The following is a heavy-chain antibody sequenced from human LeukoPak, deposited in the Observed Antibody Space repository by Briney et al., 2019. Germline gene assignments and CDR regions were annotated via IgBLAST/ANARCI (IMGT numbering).Heavy chain of an antibody. Sequence: GGSLRLSCAASGFTFSSYSMNWVRQAPGKGREWVSSISSSSSYIYYADSVKDRFTISRDNAKNSLYLQMNSLRAEDTAVYYCARIIAAVGYFDYWGQGTLVTVSS. CDR1: GFTFSSYS. J-gene: IGHJ4*02. CDR3: ARIIAAVGYFDY. D-gene: IGHD6-13*01. V-gene: IGHV3-21*01. CDR2: ISSSSSYI.